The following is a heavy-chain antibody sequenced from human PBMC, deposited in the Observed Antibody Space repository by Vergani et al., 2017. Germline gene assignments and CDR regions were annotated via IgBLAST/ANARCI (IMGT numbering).Heavy chain of an antibody. CDR3: ARRIYNWNDDGAFDI. D-gene: IGHD1-1*01. V-gene: IGHV5-51*01. Sequence: EVQLVQSGAEVKKPGESLKISCKGSGYSFTSYWIGWARQMPGKGLEWMGIIYPGDSDTRYSPSFQGQVTISADKSISTAYLQWRSLKASDTAMYYCARRIYNWNDDGAFDIWGQGTMVTVSS. CDR2: IYPGDSDT. J-gene: IGHJ3*02. CDR1: GYSFTSYW.